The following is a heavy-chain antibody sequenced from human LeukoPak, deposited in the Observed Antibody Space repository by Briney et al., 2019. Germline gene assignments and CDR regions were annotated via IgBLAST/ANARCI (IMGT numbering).Heavy chain of an antibody. Sequence: SVKVSCKASGGSFSSYVITWVRQAPGQGLEWMGRIIPVLGVSNFAQKFQGRVTITADESTSTAYMELSSLRSEDTAVYYCAREDYDFWRGYYYYMDVWGKGTTVTVSS. CDR3: AREDYDFWRGYYYYMDV. J-gene: IGHJ6*03. CDR1: GGSFSSYV. V-gene: IGHV1-69*04. D-gene: IGHD3-3*01. CDR2: IIPVLGVS.